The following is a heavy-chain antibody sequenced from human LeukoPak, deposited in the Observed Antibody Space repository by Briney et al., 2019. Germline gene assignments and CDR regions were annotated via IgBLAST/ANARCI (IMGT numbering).Heavy chain of an antibody. J-gene: IGHJ6*02. CDR2: LKLYDGRI. D-gene: IGHD1-26*01. V-gene: IGHV1-46*01. Sequence: ASVKVSCKAFGYSFIRHHIHWVRQAPGQGLEWMGLLKLYDGRIRYAQKFQGRVTMTSDTSTSTVYMELSSLRSEDTAMYFCARDGGSFSYNMVVWGQGTTVTVSS. CDR3: ARDGGSFSYNMVV. CDR1: GYSFIRHH.